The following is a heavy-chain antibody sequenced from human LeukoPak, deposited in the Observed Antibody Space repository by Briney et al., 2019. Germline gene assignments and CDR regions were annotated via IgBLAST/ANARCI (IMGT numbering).Heavy chain of an antibody. CDR1: RRTFSSYA. D-gene: IGHD3-10*01. CDR3: ARSSGSYYNFDY. J-gene: IGHJ4*02. Sequence: SVNLSCNASRRTFSSYAISGEREAPGQGLEWMGGIIPIFGTANYAQKFQGRVTITTDESTSTAYMELSSLRSEDTAVYYGARSSGSYYNFDYWGQGTLVTVSS. CDR2: IIPIFGTA. V-gene: IGHV1-69*05.